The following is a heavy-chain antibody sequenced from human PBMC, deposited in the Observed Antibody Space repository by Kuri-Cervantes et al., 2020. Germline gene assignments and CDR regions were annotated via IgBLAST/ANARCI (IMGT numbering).Heavy chain of an antibody. J-gene: IGHJ5*02. D-gene: IGHD3-16*01. CDR3: ARDTTGEGVWGSPNWFDP. CDR1: GGSISGYY. V-gene: IGHV4-59*01. Sequence: SETLSLTCTVSGGSISGYYWIWIRQPPGKGLEWIGLIHYSGNTNYNPSLKSRITISVYTSKNQFSLNLSSVTAADTAVYYCARDTTGEGVWGSPNWFDPWGQGTLVTVSS. CDR2: IHYSGNT.